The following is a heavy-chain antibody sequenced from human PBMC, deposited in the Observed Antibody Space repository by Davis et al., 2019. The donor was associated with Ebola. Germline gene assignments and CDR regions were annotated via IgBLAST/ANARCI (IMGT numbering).Heavy chain of an antibody. CDR1: GFTFSTYV. Sequence: PGGSLRLSCAVSGFTFSTYVMSWVRQAPGKGLEWVSSISTSGETAFYADSVKGRFTISRDNSKNTLYLQMNSLRAEDTAVYYCAKPNWADAFDIWGQGTMVTVSS. CDR3: AKPNWADAFDI. D-gene: IGHD1-1*01. J-gene: IGHJ3*02. CDR2: ISTSGETA. V-gene: IGHV3-23*01.